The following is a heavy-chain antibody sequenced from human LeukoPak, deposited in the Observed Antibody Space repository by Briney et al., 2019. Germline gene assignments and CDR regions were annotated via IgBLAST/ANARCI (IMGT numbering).Heavy chain of an antibody. CDR2: ISSSSSTI. CDR3: ARGYWNYVYYFDY. V-gene: IGHV3-48*04. Sequence: PGGSLRLSCAASGFTFSSYSMNWVRQAPGKGLEWVSYISSSSSTIYYADSVKGRFTISRDNAKNSLYLQMNSLRAEDTAVYYCARGYWNYVYYFDYWGQGTLVTVSS. D-gene: IGHD1-7*01. J-gene: IGHJ4*02. CDR1: GFTFSSYS.